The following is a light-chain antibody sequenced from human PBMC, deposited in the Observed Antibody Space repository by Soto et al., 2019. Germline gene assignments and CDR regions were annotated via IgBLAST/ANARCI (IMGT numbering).Light chain of an antibody. CDR1: QDVSSN. Sequence: EMVVTQSPATLSVSPGERATLSCRASQDVSSNLAWYQQKPGQAPRLLIYGASSRATGIPDRFSGSGSGTDFTLTISRLEPEDFAVYYCQQYGSSPFTFGPGTKVDIK. J-gene: IGKJ3*01. V-gene: IGKV3-20*01. CDR2: GAS. CDR3: QQYGSSPFT.